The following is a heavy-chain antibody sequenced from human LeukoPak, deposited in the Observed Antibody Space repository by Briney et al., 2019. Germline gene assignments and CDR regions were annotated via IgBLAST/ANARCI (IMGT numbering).Heavy chain of an antibody. V-gene: IGHV1-69*02. J-gene: IGHJ3*02. CDR3: ARAMITMVRGVINHDAFDI. Sequence: GASVKVSCKASGGTFSSYTISWVRQAPGQGLEWMGRIIPMLGIANYAQKFQGRVTITADKSTSTAYMELSSLRSEDTAVYYCARAMITMVRGVINHDAFDIWGQGTMVTVSS. CDR2: IIPMLGIA. D-gene: IGHD3-10*01. CDR1: GGTFSSYT.